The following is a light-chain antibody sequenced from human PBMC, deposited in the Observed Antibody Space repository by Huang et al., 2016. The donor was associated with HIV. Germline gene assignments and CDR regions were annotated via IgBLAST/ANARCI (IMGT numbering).Light chain of an antibody. Sequence: DIVMTQSPDSLAVSLGERATINCKSSQSILYSSNNKNYLAWYQQKPGQPPRLLIYWASTRESGVPDRFSGSESGTDFTLTISSLQAEDVAVYYCHQYYTTPTTFGQGTKLEIK. CDR2: WAS. CDR1: QSILYSSNNKNY. J-gene: IGKJ2*01. V-gene: IGKV4-1*01. CDR3: HQYYTTPTT.